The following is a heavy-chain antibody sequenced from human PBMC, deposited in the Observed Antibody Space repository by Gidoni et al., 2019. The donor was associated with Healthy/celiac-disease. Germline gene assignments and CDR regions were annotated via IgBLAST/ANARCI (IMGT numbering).Heavy chain of an antibody. D-gene: IGHD1-1*01. CDR1: GFTFSSYG. V-gene: IGHV3-33*01. CDR2: IWYDGSNK. J-gene: IGHJ6*02. Sequence: QVQLVESGGGVVQPGRSLRLSCAASGFTFSSYGMHWVRQAPGKGLEWVAVIWYDGSNKYYADSVKGRFTISRDNSKNTLYLQMNSLRAEDTAVYYCARDPLGTSPTYYYGMDVWGQGTTVTVSS. CDR3: ARDPLGTSPTYYYGMDV.